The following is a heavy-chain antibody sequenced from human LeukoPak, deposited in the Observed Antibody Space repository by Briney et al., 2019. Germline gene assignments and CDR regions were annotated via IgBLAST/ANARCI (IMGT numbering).Heavy chain of an antibody. CDR1: GFSLSGYW. CDR3: ARGGYSFDY. D-gene: IGHD5-12*01. J-gene: IGHJ4*02. Sequence: GGSLRLSCAAYGFSLSGYWMSWVRQAPGKGLEWVASLHADGNEKYFVHSVKGRFTVTRDNAKNSLYLQMNSLRVEDTAVYYCARGGYSFDYLGQGTLVTVSS. CDR2: LHADGNEK. V-gene: IGHV3-7*01.